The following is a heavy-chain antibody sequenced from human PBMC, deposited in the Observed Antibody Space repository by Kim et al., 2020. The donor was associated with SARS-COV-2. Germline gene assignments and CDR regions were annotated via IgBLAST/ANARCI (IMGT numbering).Heavy chain of an antibody. D-gene: IGHD6-19*01. CDR2: INTNTGNP. Sequence: ASVKVSCKASGYTFISYAMNWVRQAPGQGLEWMGWINTNTGNPTYAQGFTGRFVFSLDTSVSTAYLQISSLKAEDTAVYYCARVKYSSGWYGPPNPDYWGQGTLVTVSS. J-gene: IGHJ4*02. V-gene: IGHV7-4-1*02. CDR1: GYTFISYA. CDR3: ARVKYSSGWYGPPNPDY.